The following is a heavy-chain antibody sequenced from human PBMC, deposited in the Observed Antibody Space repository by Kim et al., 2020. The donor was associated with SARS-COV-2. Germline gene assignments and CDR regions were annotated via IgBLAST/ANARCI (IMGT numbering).Heavy chain of an antibody. V-gene: IGHV4-39*01. CDR3: ARHRRYSSGWYV. CDR1: GGSLSSSSYY. D-gene: IGHD6-19*01. CDR2: AYDIGNN. Sequence: SETLSLTCTVSGGSLSSSSYYWGWIRQPPGKGLEWVGTAYDIGNNYYNPSLKSRVTISVDTSKNQFSLKLGSVTAADTAVYYCARHRRYSSGWYV. J-gene: IGHJ2*01.